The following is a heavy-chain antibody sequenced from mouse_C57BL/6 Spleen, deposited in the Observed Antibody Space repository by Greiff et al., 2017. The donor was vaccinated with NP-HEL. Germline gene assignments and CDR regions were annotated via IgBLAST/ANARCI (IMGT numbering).Heavy chain of an antibody. Sequence: VQLQQSGPELVKPGASVKISCKASGYTFTDYYMNWVKQSHGKSLEWIGDINPNNGGTSYNQKFKGKATLTVDKSSSTAYMELRSLTSEDSAVYDCARGGYYGSRYAWFAYWGPGTLVTVSA. J-gene: IGHJ3*01. CDR1: GYTFTDYY. CDR2: INPNNGGT. CDR3: ARGGYYGSRYAWFAY. V-gene: IGHV1-26*01. D-gene: IGHD1-1*01.